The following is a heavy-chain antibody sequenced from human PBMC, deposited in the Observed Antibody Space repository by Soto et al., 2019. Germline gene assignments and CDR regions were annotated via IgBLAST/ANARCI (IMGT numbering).Heavy chain of an antibody. CDR2: IYSGGST. CDR1: GFTVSSNY. V-gene: IGHV3-53*01. J-gene: IGHJ4*02. Sequence: EVQLVESGGGLIQPGGSLRLSCAASGFTVSSNYMSWVRQAPGKGLEWVSVIYSGGSTYYADSVKGRFTISRDNSKNTLYLHMNSLRAEDTAVYYCARERGYYDSSGYRYYFDYWGQGTLVTVSS. CDR3: ARERGYYDSSGYRYYFDY. D-gene: IGHD3-22*01.